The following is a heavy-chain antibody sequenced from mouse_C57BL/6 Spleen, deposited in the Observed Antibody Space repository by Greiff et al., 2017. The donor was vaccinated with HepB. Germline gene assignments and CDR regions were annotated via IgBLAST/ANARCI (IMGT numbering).Heavy chain of an antibody. D-gene: IGHD2-5*01. V-gene: IGHV5-4*03. CDR2: ISDGGSYT. J-gene: IGHJ1*03. CDR3: ARRKYYYSNWYFDV. Sequence: EVQGVESGGGLVKPGGSLKLSCAASGFTFSSYAMSWVRQTPEKRLEWVATISDGGSYTYYPDNVKGRFTISRDNAKNNLYLQMSHLKSEDTAMYYCARRKYYYSNWYFDVWGTGTTVTVSS. CDR1: GFTFSSYA.